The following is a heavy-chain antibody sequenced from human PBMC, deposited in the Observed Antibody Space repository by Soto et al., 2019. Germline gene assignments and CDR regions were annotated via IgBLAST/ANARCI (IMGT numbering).Heavy chain of an antibody. Sequence: VESLKLACQGSGYLFTHYWIWWVLQMPGKGLEWMGIIYPGDSDTRYCPSFQGQVIISVAQSISTAYLQWSSLQASDTALYYCARQDYNYAYFAFWGQGPLVTVS. D-gene: IGHD5-18*01. CDR1: GYLFTHYW. CDR2: IYPGDSDT. CDR3: ARQDYNYAYFAF. V-gene: IGHV5-51*01. J-gene: IGHJ4*02.